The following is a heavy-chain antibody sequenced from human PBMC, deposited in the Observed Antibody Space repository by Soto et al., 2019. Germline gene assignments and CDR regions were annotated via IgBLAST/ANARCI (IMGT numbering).Heavy chain of an antibody. CDR2: TYYRSKWYN. V-gene: IGHV6-1*01. CDR1: GDSVSSNSAA. CDR3: ARGQLFFPLFSPYLNYYKDV. D-gene: IGHD1-1*01. Sequence: SQTLSLTCAISGDSVSSNSAAWNWIRQSPSRGLEWLGRTYYRSKWYNDYAVSVKSRITINPDTSKNQFSLQLNSVTPEDTAVYYCARGQLFFPLFSPYLNYYKDVWGKGTSVTGSS. J-gene: IGHJ6*03.